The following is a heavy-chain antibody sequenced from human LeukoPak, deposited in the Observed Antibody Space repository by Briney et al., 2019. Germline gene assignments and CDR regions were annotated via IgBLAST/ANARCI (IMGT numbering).Heavy chain of an antibody. CDR2: ISGSGDST. CDR3: AKTRPLDSSSWSHGDY. V-gene: IGHV3-23*01. D-gene: IGHD6-13*01. Sequence: GGSLRLSCAASGFTFSSYAMSWVRQAPGKGLEWVSAISGSGDSTYYGDSVKGRFTISRDNSKNTLYLRMNSLRAEDTAVYYCAKTRPLDSSSWSHGDYWGQGTLVTVSS. CDR1: GFTFSSYA. J-gene: IGHJ4*02.